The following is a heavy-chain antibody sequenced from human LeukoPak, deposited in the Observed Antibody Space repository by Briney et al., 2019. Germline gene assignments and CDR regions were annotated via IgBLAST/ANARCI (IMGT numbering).Heavy chain of an antibody. J-gene: IGHJ4*02. CDR3: ARGFLEWLPIDY. D-gene: IGHD3-3*01. CDR2: IYYSGST. V-gene: IGHV4-30-4*08. CDR1: GGSISSGDYY. Sequence: PSQTLSLTCSVSGGSISSGDYYWSWIRQPPGKGLEWIGYIYYSGSTYYNPSLKSRVTISVDTSKNQFSLKLSSVTAADTAVYYRARGFLEWLPIDYWGQGTLVTVSS.